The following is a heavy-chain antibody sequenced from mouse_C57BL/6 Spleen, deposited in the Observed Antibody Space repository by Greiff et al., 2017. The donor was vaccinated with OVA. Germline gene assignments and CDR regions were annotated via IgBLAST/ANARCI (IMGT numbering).Heavy chain of an antibody. V-gene: IGHV1-55*01. J-gene: IGHJ4*01. CDR3: ARTIADYYGSSYDAMDY. Sequence: VQLQQPGAELVKPGASVKMSCKASGYTFTSYWITWVKQRPGQGLEWIGDIYPGSGSTNYNEKFKSKATLTVDTSSSTAYMQLSSLTSEDSAVYYCARTIADYYGSSYDAMDYWGQGTSVTVSS. D-gene: IGHD1-1*01. CDR1: GYTFTSYW. CDR2: IYPGSGST.